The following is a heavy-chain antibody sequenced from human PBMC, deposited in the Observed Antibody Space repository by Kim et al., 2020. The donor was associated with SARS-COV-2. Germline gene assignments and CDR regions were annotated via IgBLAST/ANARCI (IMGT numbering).Heavy chain of an antibody. J-gene: IGHJ4*02. Sequence: PSLKSRVTISVDTSKNQFSLKLSSVTAADTAVYYCAGEGVVAAAGPTFDYWGQGTLVTVSS. CDR3: AGEGVVAAAGPTFDY. V-gene: IGHV4-34*01. D-gene: IGHD6-13*01.